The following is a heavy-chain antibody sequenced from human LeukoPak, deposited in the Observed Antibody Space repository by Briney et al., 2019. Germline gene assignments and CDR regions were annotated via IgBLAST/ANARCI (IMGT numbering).Heavy chain of an antibody. J-gene: IGHJ4*02. CDR3: ARHGLARFDY. Sequence: SETLSLTCTVSGGSISSYYWSWIRQPPGKGLEWIGYIYYSGSTNYNPSLKSRVTISVDTSKNQFSLKLSSVTAADTAVYYCARHGLARFDYWGQGTLVTVSS. D-gene: IGHD5/OR15-5a*01. V-gene: IGHV4-59*08. CDR2: IYYSGST. CDR1: GGSISSYY.